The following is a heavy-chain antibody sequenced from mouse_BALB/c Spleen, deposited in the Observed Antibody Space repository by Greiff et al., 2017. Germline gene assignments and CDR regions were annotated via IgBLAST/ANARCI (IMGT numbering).Heavy chain of an antibody. CDR2: ISYSGST. V-gene: IGHV3-2*02. CDR1: GYSITSDYA. CDR3: ARRAGSSPYYAMDY. J-gene: IGHJ4*01. Sequence: VQLQQSGPGLVKPSQSLSLTCTVTGYSITSDYAWNWIRQFPGNKLEWMGYISYSGSTSYNPSLKSRISITRDTSKNQFFLQLNSVTTEDTATYYCARRAGSSPYYAMDYWGQGTSVTVSS. D-gene: IGHD1-1*01.